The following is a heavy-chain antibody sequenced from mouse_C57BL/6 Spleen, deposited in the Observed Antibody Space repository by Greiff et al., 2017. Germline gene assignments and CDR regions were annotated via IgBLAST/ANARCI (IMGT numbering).Heavy chain of an antibody. V-gene: IGHV3-6*01. Sequence: EVKVEESGPGLVKPSQSLSLTCSVTGYSITSGYYWNWIRQFPGNKLEWMGYISYDGSNNYNPSLKNRISITRDTSKNQFFLKLNSVTTEDTATYYCARDEGTVVSPYFDYWGQGTTLTVSS. J-gene: IGHJ2*01. CDR1: GYSITSGYY. CDR2: ISYDGSN. CDR3: ARDEGTVVSPYFDY. D-gene: IGHD1-1*01.